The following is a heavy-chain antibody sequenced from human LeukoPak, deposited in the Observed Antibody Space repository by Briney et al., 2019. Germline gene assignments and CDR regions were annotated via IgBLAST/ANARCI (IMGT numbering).Heavy chain of an antibody. V-gene: IGHV1-58*01. CDR1: GFTFTSSA. CDR2: IVVGSGNT. CDR3: AALGLGYCSGGSCYRDAFDI. D-gene: IGHD2-15*01. J-gene: IGHJ3*02. Sequence: SVKVSCKASGFTFTSSAVQWVRQARGQRLEWIGWIVVGSGNTNYAQKFQERVTITRDMSTSTAYMELSSLRSEDTAVYYCAALGLGYCSGGSCYRDAFDIWGQGTMATVSS.